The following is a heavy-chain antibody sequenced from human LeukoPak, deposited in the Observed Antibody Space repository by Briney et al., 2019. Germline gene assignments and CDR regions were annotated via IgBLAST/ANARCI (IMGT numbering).Heavy chain of an antibody. CDR3: VSVLPTDDAFDI. V-gene: IGHV4-59*01. CDR2: IYYRGST. J-gene: IGHJ3*02. CDR1: GGSISGYY. Sequence: SETLSLTCTVSGGSISGYYWSWIRQPPGKGLEWIGYIYYRGSTNYNPSLMSRASISVDTSKNQFSLKLDSLTAADTAVYYCVSVLPTDDAFDIWGQGTMVTVSS.